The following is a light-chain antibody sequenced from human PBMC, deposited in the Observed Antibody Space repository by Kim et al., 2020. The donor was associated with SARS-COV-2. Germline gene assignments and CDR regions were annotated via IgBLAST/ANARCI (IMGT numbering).Light chain of an antibody. CDR1: QSVTSSY. V-gene: IGKV3-20*01. CDR2: GAS. J-gene: IGKJ1*01. Sequence: EIVLTQSPGTLSLSPGERATLSCRASQSVTSSYLAWYQQNPDQAPRLLIYGASSRATDIPDRFSGSGSGTDFTLTISRLEPEDFAVYYCQQYGSSPWTFGQGTKVEIK. CDR3: QQYGSSPWT.